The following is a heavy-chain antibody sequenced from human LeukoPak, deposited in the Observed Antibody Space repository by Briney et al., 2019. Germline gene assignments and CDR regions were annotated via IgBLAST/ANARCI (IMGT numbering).Heavy chain of an antibody. CDR1: GFTFTYYA. CDR2: ITGSGGTT. J-gene: IGHJ3*02. V-gene: IGHV3-23*01. CDR3: AKDRYSTNWNDAFDI. D-gene: IGHD6-13*01. Sequence: GGSLRLSCAASGFTFTYYAMSWVRQAPGKGLECVSGITGSGGTTYYADSVKGRFTISRDNSKNTLYLQMNSLRAEDTAMYYCAKDRYSTNWNDAFDIWGQGTMVTVSS.